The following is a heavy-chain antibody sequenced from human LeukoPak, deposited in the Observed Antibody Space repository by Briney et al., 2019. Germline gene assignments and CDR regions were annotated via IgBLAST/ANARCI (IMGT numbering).Heavy chain of an antibody. Sequence: GRSLRLSCAASGFTFDDYAMHWVRQAPGKGLEWVSGISWNSGSIGYADSVKGRFTISRDNAKNSLYLQMNSLRAEDTALYYCARLRYSSLWGQGTLVTVSS. CDR2: ISWNSGSI. V-gene: IGHV3-9*01. D-gene: IGHD6-13*01. J-gene: IGHJ4*02. CDR1: GFTFDDYA. CDR3: ARLRYSSL.